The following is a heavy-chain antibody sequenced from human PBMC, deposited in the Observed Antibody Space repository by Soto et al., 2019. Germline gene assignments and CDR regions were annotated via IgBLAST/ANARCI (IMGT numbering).Heavy chain of an antibody. CDR2: ISGSGDYT. CDR3: ENYGGFDI. J-gene: IGHJ3*02. V-gene: IGHV3-23*01. D-gene: IGHD4-17*01. Sequence: EVQLLESGGGLVQPGGSLRLSCAASGFTFSTSGMSWVRQAPGKGLEWVTSISGSGDYTNYADSVKGRLTISRDNSKNTLYLQINSLGGEATAVYYCENYGGFDIWGQGTMVAVSS. CDR1: GFTFSTSG.